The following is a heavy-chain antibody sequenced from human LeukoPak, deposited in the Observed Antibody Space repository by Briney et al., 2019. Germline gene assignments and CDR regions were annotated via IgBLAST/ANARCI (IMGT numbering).Heavy chain of an antibody. CDR3: ARSVAGTGDDY. V-gene: IGHV1-69*05. Sequence: SVKVSCKASGGTFSSYAISWVRQAPGQGLEWMGRIFPIFGTANYAQKFQGRVTITTDESTSTAYMELSSLRSEDTAVYYCARSVAGTGDDYWGQGTLVTVSS. J-gene: IGHJ4*02. CDR1: GGTFSSYA. CDR2: IFPIFGTA. D-gene: IGHD6-19*01.